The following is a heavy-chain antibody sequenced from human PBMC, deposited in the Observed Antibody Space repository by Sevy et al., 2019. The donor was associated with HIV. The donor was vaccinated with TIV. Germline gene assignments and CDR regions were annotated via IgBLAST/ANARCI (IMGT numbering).Heavy chain of an antibody. J-gene: IGHJ4*02. CDR1: GFTFSDYG. D-gene: IGHD3-10*01. Sequence: GGSLRLSCAASGFTFSDYGIHWVRQAPGKGPEWVAVIWYDGINKYYVDSVKGRFTISRDNSKNTVYLQMNSLRVEDTAVYYCARDKLLPVMVTMVRGALSYYFDYWGQGTLVTVSS. CDR3: ARDKLLPVMVTMVRGALSYYFDY. V-gene: IGHV3-33*01. CDR2: IWYDGINK.